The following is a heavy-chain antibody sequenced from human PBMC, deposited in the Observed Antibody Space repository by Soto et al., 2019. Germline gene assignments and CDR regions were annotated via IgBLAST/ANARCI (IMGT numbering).Heavy chain of an antibody. CDR3: AREGAIVPRCFDP. CDR1: GFSLSTNGVA. D-gene: IGHD1-26*01. V-gene: IGHV2-5*01. Sequence: QITLKESGPPLVKPTETLTLMCTFSGFSLSTNGVAVGWIHQPPGNALEWLALIYWNDGKRYSPSLKSRLTITKDTSKNRVFLTMSNLDPVDTATYYCAREGAIVPRCFDPWGQGTLVTVSS. CDR2: IYWNDGK. J-gene: IGHJ5*02.